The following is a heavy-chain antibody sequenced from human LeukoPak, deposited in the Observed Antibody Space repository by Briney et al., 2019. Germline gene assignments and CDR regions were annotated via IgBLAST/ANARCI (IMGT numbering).Heavy chain of an antibody. CDR2: IKEDGSEK. Sequence: GGSLRLSCAASGFTLSSYWMSWVRQAPGNGLEWVANIKEDGSEKYYVDSVKGRFPISRDNAQNSVYLHMNSLTAEDTALYYCARDWVAGVPFDAFDIWGQGTMVSVSS. D-gene: IGHD3-10*01. V-gene: IGHV3-7*03. J-gene: IGHJ3*02. CDR1: GFTLSSYW. CDR3: ARDWVAGVPFDAFDI.